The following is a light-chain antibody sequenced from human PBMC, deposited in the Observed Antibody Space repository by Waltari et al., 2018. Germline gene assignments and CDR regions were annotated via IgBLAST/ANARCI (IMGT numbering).Light chain of an antibody. J-gene: IGLJ3*02. CDR3: AAWDDTLNGRWE. V-gene: IGLV1-44*01. Sequence: QPVLTQPPSASATPGQRVTISCSGSSSNIGSNIVNWYQQVPGTTPKLLIYRNDQRPSGVPDRFSGSKSGTSASLAISGLRSEDEADYYCAAWDDTLNGRWEFGGGTKLTVL. CDR1: SSNIGSNI. CDR2: RND.